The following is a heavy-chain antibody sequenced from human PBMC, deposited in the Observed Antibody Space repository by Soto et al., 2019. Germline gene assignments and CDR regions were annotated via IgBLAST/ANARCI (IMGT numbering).Heavy chain of an antibody. D-gene: IGHD3-22*01. CDR2: IIPLFGTA. CDR1: GGTFSRND. Sequence: QVQLVQSGAEVKKPGSSVKVSCKASGGTFSRNDISWVRQAPGQGLEWMGGIIPLFGTAKYAQKFQGRLSITADESTSTVYMDLSSLRSDDTAVYYCARQFDNDSSGYYYAYWGQGTLVTVSS. V-gene: IGHV1-69*01. J-gene: IGHJ4*02. CDR3: ARQFDNDSSGYYYAY.